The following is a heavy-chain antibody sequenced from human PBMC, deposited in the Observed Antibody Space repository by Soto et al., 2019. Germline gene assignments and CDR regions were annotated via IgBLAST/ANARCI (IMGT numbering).Heavy chain of an antibody. D-gene: IGHD1-20*01. V-gene: IGHV4-59*01. Sequence: PSETLSLTCTVSGGSISSYYWSWIRQPPGKGLEWIGYIYYSGSTNYNPSLKSRVTISVDTSKNQFSLKLSSVTAADTAVYYCARDVRHITGTSPSSYYYYYYMDVWGKGTTVTVSS. CDR3: ARDVRHITGTSPSSYYYYYYMDV. CDR1: GGSISSYY. J-gene: IGHJ6*03. CDR2: IYYSGST.